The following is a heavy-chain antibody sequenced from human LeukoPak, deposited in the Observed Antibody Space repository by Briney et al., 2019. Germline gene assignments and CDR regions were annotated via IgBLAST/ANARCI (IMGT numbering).Heavy chain of an antibody. Sequence: GRSLRLSCAASGFTFSSYTMSWVRQAPGKGLEWVSAISGSGGSTYYADSVKGRFTISRDNSKNTLYLQMNSLRAEDTAVYYCAKSSVVVVPAAMALPTWGQGTLVTVSS. CDR3: AKSSVVVVPAAMALPT. D-gene: IGHD2-2*01. V-gene: IGHV3-23*01. J-gene: IGHJ5*02. CDR1: GFTFSSYT. CDR2: ISGSGGST.